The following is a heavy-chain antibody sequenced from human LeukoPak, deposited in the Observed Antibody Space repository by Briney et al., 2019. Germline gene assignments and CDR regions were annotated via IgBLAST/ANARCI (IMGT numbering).Heavy chain of an antibody. CDR2: TYYRSKWYN. J-gene: IGHJ4*02. V-gene: IGHV6-1*01. Sequence: SQTLSLTCATSGDSVSSNSVDWNWIRQSPSRGLEWLGRTYYRSKWYNDYALSVKSRITINPDTSKNQFSLQLNSVTPEDTAVYYCARGLGRRTGDFDYWGQGTLVTVSS. CDR3: ARGLGRRTGDFDY. D-gene: IGHD7-27*01. CDR1: GDSVSSNSVD.